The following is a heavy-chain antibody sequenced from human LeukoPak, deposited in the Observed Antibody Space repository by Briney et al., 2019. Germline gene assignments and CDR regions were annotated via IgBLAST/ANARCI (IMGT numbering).Heavy chain of an antibody. CDR1: GFSLSKVW. CDR2: IKTKTDGGTT. J-gene: IGHJ4*02. V-gene: IGHV3-15*01. D-gene: IGHD4-17*01. Sequence: PGGSLRLSCTASGFSLSKVWMSWVRQAPGQGLEWVGHIKTKTDGGTTEYVAPVRGRFTISRYDSGDTLYLQMNSLKIEDTAVYYCTTVDYGDLTPAASSDYWGQGTLVTVSS. CDR3: TTVDYGDLTPAASSDY.